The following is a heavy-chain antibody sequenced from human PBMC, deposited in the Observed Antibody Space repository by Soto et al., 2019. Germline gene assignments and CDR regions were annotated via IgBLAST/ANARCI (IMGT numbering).Heavy chain of an antibody. Sequence: EVQLVESGGGLIQPGGSLRLSCAASGFTFSRYSMNWVRQAPGKGLEWVSYISSSSSTIYYADSVKGRFTISRGNAKNALYLQMNSLRDEDTAVYYCARDTYCTNGVCYIGYYYGMDVWGQGTTVTVSS. CDR1: GFTFSRYS. J-gene: IGHJ6*02. CDR2: ISSSSSTI. CDR3: ARDTYCTNGVCYIGYYYGMDV. V-gene: IGHV3-48*02. D-gene: IGHD2-8*01.